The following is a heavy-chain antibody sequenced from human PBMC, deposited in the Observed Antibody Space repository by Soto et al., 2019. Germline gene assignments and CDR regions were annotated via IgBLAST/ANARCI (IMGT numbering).Heavy chain of an antibody. CDR1: GGSISSGGYS. V-gene: IGHV4-30-2*01. CDR2: IYHSGST. CDR3: ASSNYYDSSGYYYFDY. J-gene: IGHJ4*02. Sequence: LSLTCAVSGGSISSGGYSWSWIRQPPGKGLEWIGYIYHSGSTYYNPSLKSRVTISVDRSKNQFSLKLSSVTAADTAVYYCASSNYYDSSGYYYFDYWGQGNLVTVSS. D-gene: IGHD3-22*01.